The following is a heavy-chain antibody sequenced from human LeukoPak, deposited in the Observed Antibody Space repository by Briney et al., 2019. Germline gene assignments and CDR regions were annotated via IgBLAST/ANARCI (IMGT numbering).Heavy chain of an antibody. CDR2: ISWNSGSI. CDR1: GFTFDDYA. D-gene: IGHD2-15*01. J-gene: IGHJ4*02. V-gene: IGHV3-9*01. CDR3: AKDHCSGGSCYSGSDY. Sequence: QPGRSLRLSCAASGFTFDDYAMHWVRQAPGKGLEWVSGISWNSGSIGYADSVKGRFTISRDNAKNSLYPQMNSLRAEDTALYYCAKDHCSGGSCYSGSDYWGQGTLVTVSS.